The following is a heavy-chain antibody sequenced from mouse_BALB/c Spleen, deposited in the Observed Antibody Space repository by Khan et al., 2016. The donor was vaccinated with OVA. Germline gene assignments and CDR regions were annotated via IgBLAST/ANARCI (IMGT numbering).Heavy chain of an antibody. Sequence: EVQLQESGPGLVKPSQSLSLTCTVTGYAITSDYAWNWIRQFPGNKLEWMGYINYSGNTSYNPSLKSRISLTRDTSKNQFFLLLNSVTTEDTATNYRANYGNYHYYGMDYWSQGTSVTVSS. V-gene: IGHV3-2*02. CDR2: INYSGNT. CDR3: ANYGNYHYYGMDY. J-gene: IGHJ4*01. CDR1: GYAITSDYA. D-gene: IGHD2-1*01.